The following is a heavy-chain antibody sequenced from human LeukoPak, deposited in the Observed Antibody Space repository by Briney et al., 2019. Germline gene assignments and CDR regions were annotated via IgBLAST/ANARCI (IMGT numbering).Heavy chain of an antibody. Sequence: SVKVSCKASGGTFSSYAISWVRQAPGQGLEWMGGIIPIFGTANYAQKFQGRVTITADKSTSTAYMELSSLRSEDTAVYYCARGEGDYGDYGKTNYYYYYGMDVWGKGTTVTVFS. CDR1: GGTFSSYA. CDR3: ARGEGDYGDYGKTNYYYYYGMDV. V-gene: IGHV1-69*06. D-gene: IGHD4-17*01. J-gene: IGHJ6*04. CDR2: IIPIFGTA.